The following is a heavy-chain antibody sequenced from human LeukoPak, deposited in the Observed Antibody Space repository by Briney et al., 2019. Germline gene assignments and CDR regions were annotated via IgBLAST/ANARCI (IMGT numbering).Heavy chain of an antibody. D-gene: IGHD6-13*01. Sequence: WASVKVSCKASGGTFSSYTISWVRQAPGQGLEWMGRINPNSGGTNYAQKFQGRVTMTRDTSISTAYMELSRLRSDDTAVYYCARILIPGIPDYWGQGTLVTVSS. CDR2: INPNSGGT. CDR1: GGTFSSYT. V-gene: IGHV1-2*06. J-gene: IGHJ4*02. CDR3: ARILIPGIPDY.